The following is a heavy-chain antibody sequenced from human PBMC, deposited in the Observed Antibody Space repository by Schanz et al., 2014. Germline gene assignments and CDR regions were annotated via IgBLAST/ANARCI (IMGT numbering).Heavy chain of an antibody. D-gene: IGHD6-13*01. J-gene: IGHJ4*02. Sequence: QVQLVESGGGVVQPGRSLRLSCAASGITLSGYGLHWVRQAPGKGLEWVGFISFDGRNTGYAHSVKGRFTISRDNSKNTVNLQMNSLRAEDTAVYYCAKEKEEVAAEGSFFDYWGQGTLVTVSS. CDR1: GITLSGYG. CDR3: AKEKEEVAAEGSFFDY. CDR2: ISFDGRNT. V-gene: IGHV3-30*18.